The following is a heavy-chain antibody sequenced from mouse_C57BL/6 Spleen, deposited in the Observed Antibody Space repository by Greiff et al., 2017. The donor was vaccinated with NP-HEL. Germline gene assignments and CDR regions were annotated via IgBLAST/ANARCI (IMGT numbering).Heavy chain of an antibody. Sequence: VQLQQSGAELVRPGTSVKVSCKASGYAFTNYLIEWVKQRPGQGLEWIGVINPGSGGTNYNEKFKGKATLTADKSSSTAYMQLSSLTSEDSAVYFCAREGRQLRLRFAYWGQGTLVTVSA. V-gene: IGHV1-54*01. CDR2: INPGSGGT. J-gene: IGHJ3*01. CDR3: AREGRQLRLRFAY. CDR1: GYAFTNYL. D-gene: IGHD3-2*02.